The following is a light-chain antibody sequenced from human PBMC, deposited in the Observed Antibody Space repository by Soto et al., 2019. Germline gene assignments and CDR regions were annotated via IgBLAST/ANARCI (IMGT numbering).Light chain of an antibody. J-gene: IGLJ2*01. CDR3: TSYTTSSTVV. CDR1: SSDIAVYNS. V-gene: IGLV2-14*01. CDR2: EVT. Sequence: QSVLTQPASVSGSPGQSITISCTGTSSDIAVYNSVSWYQHHPGKAPKLIIYEVTNRPSGVSSHFSGSKSGNTASLTISGLQAEDEADYYCTSYTTSSTVVFGGGTKVTVL.